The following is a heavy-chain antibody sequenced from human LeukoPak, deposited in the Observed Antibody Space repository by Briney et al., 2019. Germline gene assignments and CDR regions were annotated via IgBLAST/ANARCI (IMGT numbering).Heavy chain of an antibody. J-gene: IGHJ3*02. D-gene: IGHD1-26*01. Sequence: ASVKVSCKASGGTFSSYAISWVRQAPGQGLEWMGGIIPIFGTANYAQKFQGRVTITTDESTSTAYMELSSLRSEDTAVYYCVAPVVGAFAFDIWRRGTMVTVSS. CDR3: VAPVVGAFAFDI. CDR1: GGTFSSYA. V-gene: IGHV1-69*05. CDR2: IIPIFGTA.